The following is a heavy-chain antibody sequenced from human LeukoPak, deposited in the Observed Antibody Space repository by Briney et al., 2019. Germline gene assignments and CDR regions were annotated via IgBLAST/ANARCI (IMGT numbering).Heavy chain of an antibody. CDR1: GGSISSGGYY. J-gene: IGHJ4*02. Sequence: PSETLSLTCTVSGGSISSGGYYWSWIRQHPGKGLEWIGYIYYSGSTYYNPSLKSRVTISVDTSKNQFSLKLSSVTAADTAVYYCARYSSSSSRLVVDYWGQGTLVTVSS. V-gene: IGHV4-31*03. CDR2: IYYSGST. D-gene: IGHD6-6*01. CDR3: ARYSSSSSRLVVDY.